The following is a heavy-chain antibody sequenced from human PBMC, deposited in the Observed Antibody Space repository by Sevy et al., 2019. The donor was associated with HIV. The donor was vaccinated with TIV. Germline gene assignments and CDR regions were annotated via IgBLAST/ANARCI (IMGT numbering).Heavy chain of an antibody. J-gene: IGHJ6*02. CDR3: AKRRVQSGFYGGGANYGWDV. Sequence: GGSLRLSCAASGFSFSNYAMSWVRQAPGKGLEWVSTLICGGSPKYYADSVTGRFTIARDNSRNTLYLQMNGLRAEDTAVYYCAKRRVQSGFYGGGANYGWDVCGQGTTVTVSS. CDR1: GFSFSNYA. D-gene: IGHD2-21*01. V-gene: IGHV3-23*01. CDR2: LICGGSPK.